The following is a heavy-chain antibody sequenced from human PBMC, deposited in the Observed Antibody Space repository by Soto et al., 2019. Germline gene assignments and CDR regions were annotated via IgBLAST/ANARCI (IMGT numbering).Heavy chain of an antibody. D-gene: IGHD4-17*01. Sequence: GGSLRLSCAASGGPFSSYWMHWVRQAPGKGLEWVPGISSNSATMNYADSVKGRFTISRDNAKNSLFLQMNSLRPEDTAFYYCVKDMKWGGMTTIHYFDSWGQGTLVTVSS. V-gene: IGHV3-9*01. CDR2: ISSNSATM. CDR1: GGPFSSYW. CDR3: VKDMKWGGMTTIHYFDS. J-gene: IGHJ4*02.